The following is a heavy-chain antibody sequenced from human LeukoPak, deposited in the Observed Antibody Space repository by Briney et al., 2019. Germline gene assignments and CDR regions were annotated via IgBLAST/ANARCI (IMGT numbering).Heavy chain of an antibody. CDR1: GFTFSSYG. D-gene: IGHD1-26*01. Sequence: GGTLRLSCAASGFTFSSYGMSWVRQAPGKGLEWVSALSATGGSAYYAASAQGRFTTSRDNSKNILYLEMNSLRVDDTAVYYCAKDTAPLGATKEFDHWGQGTLVTVSS. J-gene: IGHJ4*02. CDR3: AKDTAPLGATKEFDH. V-gene: IGHV3-23*01. CDR2: LSATGGSA.